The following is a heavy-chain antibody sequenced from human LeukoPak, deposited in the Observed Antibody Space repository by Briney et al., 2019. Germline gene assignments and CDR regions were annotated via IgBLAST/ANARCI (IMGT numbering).Heavy chain of an antibody. V-gene: IGHV3-11*06. Sequence: KTGGSLRLSCAASGSTFSDYYMSWIRQAPGKGLEWVSYISSSSSYTNYADSVKGRFTISRDNAKNSLYLQMNSLRAEDTAVYYCAREAGGGYSGYETAFDYWAREPWSPSPQ. J-gene: IGHJ4*02. CDR1: GSTFSDYY. D-gene: IGHD5-12*01. CDR2: ISSSSSYT. CDR3: AREAGGGYSGYETAFDY.